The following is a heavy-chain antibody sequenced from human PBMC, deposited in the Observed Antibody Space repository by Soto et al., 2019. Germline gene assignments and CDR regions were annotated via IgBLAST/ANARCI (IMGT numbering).Heavy chain of an antibody. J-gene: IGHJ5*02. CDR1: GGSISSSAYY. CDR3: ERRDGRYEAWFDP. D-gene: IGHD1-26*01. CDR2: IHYSGST. V-gene: IGHV4-39*01. Sequence: QLQLQESGPGLVKPSETLSLPCTVSGGSISSSAYYWVWLRQPPGKVLEWIGGIHYSGSTYYNPCLKSPVTRSADTPRNQFPVRLSSVTAADTAVYYFERRDGRYEAWFDPWCQGSLVTGSS.